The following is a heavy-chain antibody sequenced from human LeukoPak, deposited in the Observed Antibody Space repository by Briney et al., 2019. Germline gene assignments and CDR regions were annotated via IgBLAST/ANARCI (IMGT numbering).Heavy chain of an antibody. Sequence: PGGSLRLSCAASGFTFSSYEMNWVRQAPGKGLEWVSYISSSGSTIYYADSVRGRFTISRDNSKNTLYLQMDSLRPEDTAVYYCARERASCYFDYWGPGTLVTVSS. V-gene: IGHV3-48*03. CDR2: ISSSGSTI. CDR1: GFTFSSYE. CDR3: ARERASCYFDY. J-gene: IGHJ4*02. D-gene: IGHD2-2*01.